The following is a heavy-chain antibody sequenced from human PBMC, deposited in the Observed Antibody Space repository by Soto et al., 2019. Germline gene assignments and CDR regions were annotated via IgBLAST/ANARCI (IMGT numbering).Heavy chain of an antibody. D-gene: IGHD5-18*01. V-gene: IGHV3-30-3*01. CDR3: ARSEYTYDFDF. J-gene: IGHJ4*02. CDR2: VSYDGSNR. Sequence: PGGSLRLSCAASGITFNTHAMHWVRQVPGEGLERVASVSYDGSNRNYAYSVKGRFTISRDNSKNTVYLQMNSLRAEDTAVYYCARSEYTYDFDFWGQGTLVTVSS. CDR1: GITFNTHA.